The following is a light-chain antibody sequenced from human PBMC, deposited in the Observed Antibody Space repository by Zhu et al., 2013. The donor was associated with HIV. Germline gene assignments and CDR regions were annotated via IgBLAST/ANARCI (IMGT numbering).Light chain of an antibody. Sequence: EIVLTQSPGTLSLSPGERATLSCRASQRVSSSHLAWYQQKPGQAPRLLIYGASSRAAGIPDNFSGSGSGTDFTLTISRLEPEDFAVYYCQQYGSSPLTFGGGPRWRSN. CDR3: QQYGSSPLT. V-gene: IGKV3-20*01. J-gene: IGKJ4*01. CDR1: QRVSSSH. CDR2: GAS.